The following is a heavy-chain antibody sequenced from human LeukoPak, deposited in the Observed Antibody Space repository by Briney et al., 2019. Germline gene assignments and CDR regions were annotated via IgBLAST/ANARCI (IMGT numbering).Heavy chain of an antibody. Sequence: SETLSLTCTVSGGSISSSSYYWGWIRQPPGKGLEWIGSIYYSGSTYYNPSLKSRVTISVDTSKNQFSLKLSSVTAADTAVYYCARLRRLGIWFDPWGQGTLVTVSS. CDR2: IYYSGST. J-gene: IGHJ5*02. V-gene: IGHV4-39*07. D-gene: IGHD5-12*01. CDR3: ARLRRLGIWFDP. CDR1: GGSISSSSYY.